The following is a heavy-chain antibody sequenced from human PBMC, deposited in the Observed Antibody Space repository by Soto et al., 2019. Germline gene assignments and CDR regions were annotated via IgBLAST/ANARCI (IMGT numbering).Heavy chain of an antibody. CDR1: GFTFSSYG. Sequence: QVQLVESGGGVVQPGRSLRLSCAASGFTFSSYGMHWVRQAPGKGLEWVAVIWYDGSNKYYADSVKGRFTISRDNSKNTLDLQMNSLRAEDTAVYYCARDGLEVAPLSLLYYYGMDVWGHGTTVTVSS. CDR3: ARDGLEVAPLSLLYYYGMDV. D-gene: IGHD3-16*01. J-gene: IGHJ6*02. V-gene: IGHV3-33*01. CDR2: IWYDGSNK.